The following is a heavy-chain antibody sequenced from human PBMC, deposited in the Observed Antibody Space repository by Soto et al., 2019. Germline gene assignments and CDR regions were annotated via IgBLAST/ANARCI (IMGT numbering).Heavy chain of an antibody. CDR3: AKGSLIFGEGVYDWFDT. V-gene: IGHV3-23*01. D-gene: IGHD3-10*01. CDR2: ISGSGAER. Sequence: EVQLLESGGGLGQPGGSLRLSCATSGFTFKNYPLAWVRQSAGKGLQWVSSISGSGAERSYADSVKGRFIISRDDSQNTMYLQMSSLRVDDTATYYCAKGSLIFGEGVYDWFDTWGQGTLVVVSS. J-gene: IGHJ5*02. CDR1: GFTFKNYP.